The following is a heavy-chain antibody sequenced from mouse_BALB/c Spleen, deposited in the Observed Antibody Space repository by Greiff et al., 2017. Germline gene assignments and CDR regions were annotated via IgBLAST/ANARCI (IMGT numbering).Heavy chain of an antibody. D-gene: IGHD1-1*01. CDR2: ISYDGSN. V-gene: IGHV3-6*02. CDR1: GFSITSLYY. J-gene: IGHJ4*01. CDR3: ARERSYGGYAMDY. Sequence: EELGPGPVKPSQSLSLTFPVTGFSITSLYYWHWIRQSPGNTLEWMGYISYDGSNNYNPSLKNRIPITRDTSKNQFFLKLNSVTTEDTATFYCARERSYGGYAMDYWGQGTSVTVSS.